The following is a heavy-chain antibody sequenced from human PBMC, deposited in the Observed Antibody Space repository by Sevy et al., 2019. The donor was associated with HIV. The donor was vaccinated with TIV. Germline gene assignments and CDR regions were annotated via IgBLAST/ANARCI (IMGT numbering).Heavy chain of an antibody. Sequence: SETLSLTCTVSGASISSYYWSWIRQPPGKGLEWIGYVFYSGSTNYNPSLKSRVTISVDTSKSQFSLKLNSVNAADTAVYYCAIANGPGRLGLLGGFDFWGQGTLVTVSS. J-gene: IGHJ4*02. V-gene: IGHV4-59*01. D-gene: IGHD7-27*01. CDR1: GASISSYY. CDR3: AIANGPGRLGLLGGFDF. CDR2: VFYSGST.